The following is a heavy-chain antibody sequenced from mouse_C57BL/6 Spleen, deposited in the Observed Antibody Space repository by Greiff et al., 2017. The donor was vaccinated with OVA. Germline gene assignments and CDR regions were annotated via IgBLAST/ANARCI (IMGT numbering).Heavy chain of an antibody. Sequence: VNVVESGPGLVQPSQSLSITCTVSGFSLTSYGVHWVRQSPGKGLEWLGVIWSGGSTDYNAAFISRLSISKDNSKSQVFFKMNSLQADDTAIYYCARKDDGYFFYAMDYWGQGTSVTVSS. CDR2: IWSGGST. J-gene: IGHJ4*01. D-gene: IGHD2-3*01. CDR3: ARKDDGYFFYAMDY. CDR1: GFSLTSYG. V-gene: IGHV2-2*01.